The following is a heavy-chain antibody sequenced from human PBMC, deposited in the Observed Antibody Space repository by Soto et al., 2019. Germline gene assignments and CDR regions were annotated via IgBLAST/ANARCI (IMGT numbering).Heavy chain of an antibody. D-gene: IGHD3-3*01. CDR2: ISSSGGST. J-gene: IGHJ4*02. CDR3: ASGASDFWSAPTRG. V-gene: IGHV3-23*01. Sequence: EVQLLESGGGLVQPGGSLRLSCAASGFTFSSYAMSWVRQAPGKGLEWVSAISSSGGSTYYADSVKGRFTISRDNSKNTLYLQMNSLRAEDTAVYYCASGASDFWSAPTRGWGQGTLVTVSS. CDR1: GFTFSSYA.